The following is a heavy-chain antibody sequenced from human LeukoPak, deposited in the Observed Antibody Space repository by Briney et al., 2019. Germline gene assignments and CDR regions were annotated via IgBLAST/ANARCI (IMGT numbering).Heavy chain of an antibody. V-gene: IGHV4-4*07. CDR2: IYTSGST. CDR1: GGSINNYY. J-gene: IGHJ4*02. D-gene: IGHD2-8*01. CDR3: ARGSCSYGVCYDFDY. Sequence: SETLSLTCTVSGGSINNYYWSWIRQPAGKGLEWIGHIYTSGSTNYNPSLKSRVTMSVDTSKNQFSLKLSSVTAADTAVYYCARGSCSYGVCYDFDYWGQGTLVTVSS.